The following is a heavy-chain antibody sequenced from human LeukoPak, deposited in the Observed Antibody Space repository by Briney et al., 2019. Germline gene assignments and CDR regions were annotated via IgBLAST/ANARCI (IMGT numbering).Heavy chain of an antibody. V-gene: IGHV4-38-2*01. CDR2: IYHSGST. J-gene: IGHJ4*02. CDR3: ARQFRAYFDY. Sequence: SETLSLTCAVSGYSISSGYYWGWIRQLPGEGLEWIGSIYHSGSTYYNPSLKSRVTISVDTSKNQFSLKLSSVTAADTAVYYCARQFRAYFDYWGQGTLVTVSS. CDR1: GYSISSGYY. D-gene: IGHD5-24*01.